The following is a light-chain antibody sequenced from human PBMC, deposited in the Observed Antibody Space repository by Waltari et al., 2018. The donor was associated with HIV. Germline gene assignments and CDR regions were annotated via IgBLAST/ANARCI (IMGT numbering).Light chain of an antibody. CDR2: AAS. J-gene: IGKJ1*01. V-gene: IGKV1-39*01. CDR1: QSISNY. Sequence: DIQMTQSPSSLSTSVGDSFTITFLASQSISNYLNWYQQKPGKAPKLLIYAASSLQSGVPSRFSGSGSGTDFTLTISSLQPEDFATYYCQQSYSFPWTFGQGTKVEIK. CDR3: QQSYSFPWT.